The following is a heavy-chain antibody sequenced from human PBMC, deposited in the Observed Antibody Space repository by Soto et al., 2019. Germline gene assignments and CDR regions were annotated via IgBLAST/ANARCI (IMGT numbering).Heavy chain of an antibody. CDR2: ISTGGVP. V-gene: IGHV3-23*01. CDR1: GLTSGIYD. Sequence: GGSLRLSCAASGLTSGIYDISWVRQAPGKGLEWVSVISTGGVPYYADSVKGRFTISRDISKNTLFLQMSSLRVEDTAVYYCARGGTGYKQFDYWGQGTLVTVSS. CDR3: ARGGTGYKQFDY. D-gene: IGHD5-12*01. J-gene: IGHJ4*02.